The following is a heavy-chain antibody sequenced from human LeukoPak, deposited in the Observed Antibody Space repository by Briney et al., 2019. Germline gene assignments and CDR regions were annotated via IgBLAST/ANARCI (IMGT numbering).Heavy chain of an antibody. D-gene: IGHD6-25*01. CDR1: GGSISSYY. CDR2: IYNSGST. V-gene: IGHV4-59*08. J-gene: IGHJ3*02. Sequence: SETLSLTCTVSGGSISSYYWRWIRQPPGKGLECIGYIYNSGSTNYNPPLKSRVSISVDTSKNQFSLKLNSVTAADTAVYYCARSAIDAFDIWGQGTMVTVSS. CDR3: ARSAIDAFDI.